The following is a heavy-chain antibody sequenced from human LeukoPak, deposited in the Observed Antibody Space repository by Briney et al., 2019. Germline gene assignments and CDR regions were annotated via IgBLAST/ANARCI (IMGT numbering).Heavy chain of an antibody. CDR1: DGSITNYD. V-gene: IGHV4-59*01. J-gene: IGHJ4*02. Sequence: PSETLSLTCTVPDGSITNYDWSWVRQPPGKGLEFIGHVHYSGTADYNPSLKSRVTISIDTSKKHFFLKLKSVTAADTAVYYCARGYGDFRVEGRYFHSWGQGTLVTVSS. D-gene: IGHD4-17*01. CDR3: ARGYGDFRVEGRYFHS. CDR2: VHYSGTA.